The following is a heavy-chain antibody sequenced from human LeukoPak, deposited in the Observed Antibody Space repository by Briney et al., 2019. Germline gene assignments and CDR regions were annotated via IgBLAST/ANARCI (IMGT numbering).Heavy chain of an antibody. CDR1: GFTFSSYA. Sequence: GGSLRLSCAASGFTFSSYAMSWVRQAPGKGLEWVSAISGSGGSTYYADSVKGRFTISRDNSKNTLYLQMNSLRADDTAVYYCARGVFGESLESWGQGTLVTVSS. J-gene: IGHJ4*02. CDR3: ARGVFGESLES. V-gene: IGHV3-23*01. D-gene: IGHD3-10*02. CDR2: ISGSGGST.